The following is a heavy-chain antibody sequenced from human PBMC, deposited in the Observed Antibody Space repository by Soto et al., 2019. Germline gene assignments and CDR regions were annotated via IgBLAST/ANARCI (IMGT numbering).Heavy chain of an antibody. Sequence: EVQLLESGGGLVPPGGTLRLSCAASGFTFSSYAMSWARQAPGKGLEWLAGITFRGDNTYYADSVKGRFSLSRDNSRNRLDLQMNSLKVEDTALYYCANLSTMGVFDNWGQGTLLTVSS. CDR2: ITFRGDNT. V-gene: IGHV3-23*01. CDR1: GFTFSSYA. CDR3: ANLSTMGVFDN. J-gene: IGHJ4*02. D-gene: IGHD1-1*01.